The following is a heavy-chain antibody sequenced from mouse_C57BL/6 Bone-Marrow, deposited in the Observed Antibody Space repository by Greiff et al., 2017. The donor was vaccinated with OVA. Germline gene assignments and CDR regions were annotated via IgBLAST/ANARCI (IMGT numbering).Heavy chain of an antibody. J-gene: IGHJ3*01. CDR1: GFTFSDFY. CDR2: SRNKANDYTT. CDR3: ARDASYLGAY. Sequence: EVKVVESGGGLVQSGRSLRLSCATSGFTFSDFYMEWVRQAPGKGLEWIAASRNKANDYTTEYSASVKGRFIVSRDTSQSILYLQMNALRAEDTAIYYCARDASYLGAYWGQGTLVTVSA. D-gene: IGHD2-12*01. V-gene: IGHV7-1*01.